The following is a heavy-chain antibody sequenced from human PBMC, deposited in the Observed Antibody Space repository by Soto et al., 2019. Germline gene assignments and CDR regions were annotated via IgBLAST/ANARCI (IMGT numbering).Heavy chain of an antibody. D-gene: IGHD5-12*01. CDR1: GGTFNNYA. Sequence: QVQLVQSGAEVKKPGSSVKVSCKASGGTFNNYALSWVRQAPGQGLEWMGGIIPIIGTADYAHKFRGRLAIRADESTGTTFMELSSLRSEDTALYYCARGGVDVVATSAVDYWGQGTLVTVSS. CDR2: IIPIIGTA. V-gene: IGHV1-69*01. J-gene: IGHJ4*02. CDR3: ARGGVDVVATSAVDY.